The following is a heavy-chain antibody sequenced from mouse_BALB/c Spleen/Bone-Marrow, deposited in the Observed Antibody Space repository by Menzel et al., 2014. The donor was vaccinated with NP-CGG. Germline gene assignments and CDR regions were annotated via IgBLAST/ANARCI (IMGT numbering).Heavy chain of an antibody. V-gene: IGHV1-69*02. D-gene: IGHD2-1*01. CDR3: ARDGNYYFDY. J-gene: IGHJ2*01. CDR2: IDPSDSET. CDR1: GYTFTRYW. Sequence: VKLQESGAELVKPGAPVKLSCKASGYTFTRYWMRWVKQRPGRGLEWIGRIDPSDSETHYNQKFKDKATLTVDKSSSTAYIQLSSLTSEDSAVYYCARDGNYYFDYWGQGTTLTVSS.